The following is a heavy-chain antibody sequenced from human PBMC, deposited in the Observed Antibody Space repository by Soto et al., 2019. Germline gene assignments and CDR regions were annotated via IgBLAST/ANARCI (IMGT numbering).Heavy chain of an antibody. D-gene: IGHD2-15*01. Sequence: ASVKVSCKASGYTFTGYYMHWVRQAPGQGLEWMGWINPNGGGTNYAQKFQGRVTMTRDTSISTAYMELSRLRSDDTAVYYCARLSRARYGMDVWGQGTTVTAP. CDR3: ARLSRARYGMDV. V-gene: IGHV1-2*02. CDR1: GYTFTGYY. J-gene: IGHJ6*02. CDR2: INPNGGGT.